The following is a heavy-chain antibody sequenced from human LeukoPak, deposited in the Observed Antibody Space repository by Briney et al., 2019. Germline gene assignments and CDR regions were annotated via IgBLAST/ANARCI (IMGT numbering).Heavy chain of an antibody. Sequence: GGSLRLSCAASGFTFSSYWMSWVRQAPGKGLEWVANIKEDGSEKYYVDSVKGRFTISRDNSKNTLYLQMNSLRAEDTAVYYCARDFRNVTMVRGEKSAFDIWGQGTMVTVSS. CDR1: GFTFSSYW. D-gene: IGHD3-10*01. CDR2: IKEDGSEK. V-gene: IGHV3-7*01. J-gene: IGHJ3*02. CDR3: ARDFRNVTMVRGEKSAFDI.